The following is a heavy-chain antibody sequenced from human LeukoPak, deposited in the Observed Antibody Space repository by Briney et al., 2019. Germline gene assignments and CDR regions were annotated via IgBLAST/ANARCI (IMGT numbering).Heavy chain of an antibody. CDR3: ARAWGATTFLFRYYYMDV. CDR1: GGSISSSNW. D-gene: IGHD3-16*01. Sequence: SGTLSLTCAVSGGSISSSNWWSWVRQPPGKGLEWIGEIYHSGSTNYNPSLKSRVTISVDKSKNQFSLKLSSVTAADTAVYYCARAWGATTFLFRYYYMDVWGKGTTVTVSS. J-gene: IGHJ6*03. V-gene: IGHV4-4*02. CDR2: IYHSGST.